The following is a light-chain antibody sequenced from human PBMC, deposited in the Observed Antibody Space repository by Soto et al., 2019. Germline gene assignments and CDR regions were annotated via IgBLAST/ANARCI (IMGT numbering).Light chain of an antibody. CDR3: QQYNLYPET. Sequence: ETVLTQSPGTLSLSPGERDTLSCSASQSVSSSYLAWYQQKPGQAPRLLIYGASSRATGIPDRFSGSGSGTDFTLTISSLQPDDFAAYYCQQYNLYPETFGQGTKVDIK. CDR2: GAS. CDR1: QSVSSSY. J-gene: IGKJ1*01. V-gene: IGKV3-20*01.